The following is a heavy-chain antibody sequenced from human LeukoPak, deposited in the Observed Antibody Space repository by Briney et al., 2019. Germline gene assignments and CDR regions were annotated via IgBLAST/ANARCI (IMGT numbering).Heavy chain of an antibody. Sequence: GRSLRLSCAASGFTFDDYAMHWVRQAPGKGLEWVSGISWNSGSIGYADSVKGRFTISRDNAKNTLYLQMNSLRAEDTALYYCAKDRGYEPYYFDYWGQGTLVTVSS. V-gene: IGHV3-9*01. CDR1: GFTFDDYA. CDR3: AKDRGYEPYYFDY. D-gene: IGHD5-12*01. J-gene: IGHJ4*02. CDR2: ISWNSGSI.